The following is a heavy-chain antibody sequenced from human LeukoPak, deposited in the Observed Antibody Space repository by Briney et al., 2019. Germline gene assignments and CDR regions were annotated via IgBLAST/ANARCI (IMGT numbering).Heavy chain of an antibody. V-gene: IGHV4-59*08. CDR3: ARQGGTLNWFDP. Sequence: SETLSLTCTVSGGSISSYYWSWIRQPPGKGLEWIGYIYYSGSTNYNPSLKSRVAISVDTSKNQFSLKLSSVTAADTAVYYCARQGGTLNWFDPWGQGTLVTVSS. CDR1: GGSISSYY. CDR2: IYYSGST. D-gene: IGHD1-7*01. J-gene: IGHJ5*02.